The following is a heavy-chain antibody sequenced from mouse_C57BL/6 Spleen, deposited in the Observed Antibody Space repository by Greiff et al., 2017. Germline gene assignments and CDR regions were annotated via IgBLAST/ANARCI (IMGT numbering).Heavy chain of an antibody. J-gene: IGHJ2*01. V-gene: IGHV3-6*01. CDR2: ISYDGSN. Sequence: EVKLVESGPGLVKPSQSLSLTCSVTGYSITSGYYWNWIRQFPGNKLEWMGYISYDGSNNYNPSLKNRISITRDTSKNQFFLKLNSVTTEDTATYYCARQYYYGSSYFDYWGQGTTLTVSS. CDR1: GYSITSGYY. D-gene: IGHD1-1*01. CDR3: ARQYYYGSSYFDY.